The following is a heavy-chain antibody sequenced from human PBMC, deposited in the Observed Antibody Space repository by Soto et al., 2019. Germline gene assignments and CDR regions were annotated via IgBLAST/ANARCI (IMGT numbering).Heavy chain of an antibody. CDR1: GCTFSSYA. D-gene: IGHD3-10*01. Sequence: SVKVSCKASGCTFSSYAISWVRQAPGQGLEWMGGIIPIFGTANYAQKFQGRVTITADESTSTAYMELSSLRSEDTAVYYCASGTPTPRPNYYAFWGQGPMVTVSS. V-gene: IGHV1-69*13. CDR2: IIPIFGTA. CDR3: ASGTPTPRPNYYAF. J-gene: IGHJ3*01.